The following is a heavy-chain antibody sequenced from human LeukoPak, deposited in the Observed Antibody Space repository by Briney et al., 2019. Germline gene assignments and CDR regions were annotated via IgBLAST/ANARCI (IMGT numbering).Heavy chain of an antibody. V-gene: IGHV4-59*01. CDR2: VHYTGNT. CDR3: ARESRREGYRFDY. CDR1: DGSISKYY. D-gene: IGHD5-24*01. Sequence: PSETLSLTCTVSDGSISKYYWSWNRQPPGKGLEWIGYVHYTGNTNYNPSLKSRLTISVDTSKNQFSLKLSSVTAAGTAVYYCARESRREGYRFDYWGQGTLVTVSS. J-gene: IGHJ4*02.